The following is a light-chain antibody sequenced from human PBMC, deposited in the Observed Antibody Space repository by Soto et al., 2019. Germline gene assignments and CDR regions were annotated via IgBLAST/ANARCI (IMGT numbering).Light chain of an antibody. V-gene: IGKV3-15*01. CDR3: QQYNNWPLT. Sequence: EIVMTQSPATLSVSPGERATLSCRASQSVGSNLAWCQQKPGQAPRLLIHSASTRATGIPARFSGSGSGTEFTLTISSLQSEDFAVYYCQQYNNWPLTFGPGNKVDI. J-gene: IGKJ3*01. CDR1: QSVGSN. CDR2: SAS.